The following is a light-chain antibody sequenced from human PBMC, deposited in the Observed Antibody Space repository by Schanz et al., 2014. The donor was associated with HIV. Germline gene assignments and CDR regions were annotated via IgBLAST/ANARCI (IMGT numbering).Light chain of an antibody. Sequence: EVVMTQSPATLSVSPGERATLSCRASQSVGSYLAWYQQKPGQAPRLLIYGASTRATGIPARFSGSGSGTEFTLTISSLQSEDLAVYYCQQYNNWPPRTFGQGTKVEIK. CDR2: GAS. J-gene: IGKJ1*01. CDR1: QSVGSY. V-gene: IGKV3-15*01. CDR3: QQYNNWPPRT.